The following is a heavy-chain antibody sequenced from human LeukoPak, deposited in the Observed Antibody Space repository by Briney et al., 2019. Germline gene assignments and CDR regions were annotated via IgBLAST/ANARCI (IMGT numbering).Heavy chain of an antibody. CDR2: ISSSGSTI. Sequence: GGSLRLSCAASGFTFSDYYMSWIRQAPGKGLEWVSYISSSGSTIYYADSVKGRFTISRDNAKSSLYLQMNSLRADDTAVYYCARGDGYSQFYGMDVWGQGTTVTVSS. J-gene: IGHJ6*02. CDR3: ARGDGYSQFYGMDV. CDR1: GFTFSDYY. V-gene: IGHV3-11*01. D-gene: IGHD5-24*01.